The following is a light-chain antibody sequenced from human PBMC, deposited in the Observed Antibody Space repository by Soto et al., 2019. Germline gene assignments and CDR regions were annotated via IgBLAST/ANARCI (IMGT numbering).Light chain of an antibody. CDR2: RDS. J-gene: IGLJ3*02. Sequence: QSVLTQPPSVSGAPGQRVIISCTGSSSNIGAGRDVHWYRQFPGEAPKFLIYRDSQRPSGVPDRFSGSKSGTSASLAISGLRSEDEADYYCAAWDDSLRGWVFGGGTKLTVL. V-gene: IGLV1-47*01. CDR1: SSNIGAGRD. CDR3: AAWDDSLRGWV.